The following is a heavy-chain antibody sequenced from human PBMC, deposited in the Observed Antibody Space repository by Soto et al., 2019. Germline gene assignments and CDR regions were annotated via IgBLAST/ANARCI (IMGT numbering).Heavy chain of an antibody. CDR1: GYSFANYW. V-gene: IGHV5-51*01. Sequence: GESLKISCKGSGYSFANYWIGWVRQMPGKGLEWMGVIYPGDSDTRYSPSFQGQVTISADKSINTAYLQWSSLKASDTAMYYCASRSSNPMYVWGQGTTVTVSS. CDR2: IYPGDSDT. J-gene: IGHJ6*02. D-gene: IGHD4-4*01. CDR3: ASRSSNPMYV.